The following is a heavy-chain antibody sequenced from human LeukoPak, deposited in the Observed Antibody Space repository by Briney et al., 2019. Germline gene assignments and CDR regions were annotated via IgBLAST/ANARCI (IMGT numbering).Heavy chain of an antibody. J-gene: IGHJ3*02. V-gene: IGHV3-21*01. D-gene: IGHD5-18*01. Sequence: GGSLRLSCAASGFTFSSYSMNWVRQAPGKGLEWVSSISSSSSYIYCADSVKGRFTISRDNAKNSLYLQMNSLRAEDTAVYYCVGGYSYGAFDIWGQGTMVTVSS. CDR3: VGGYSYGAFDI. CDR2: ISSSSSYI. CDR1: GFTFSSYS.